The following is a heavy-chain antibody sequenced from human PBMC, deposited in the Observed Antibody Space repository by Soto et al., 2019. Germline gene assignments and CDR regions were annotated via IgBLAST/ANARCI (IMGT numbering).Heavy chain of an antibody. V-gene: IGHV1-3*01. J-gene: IGHJ4*02. D-gene: IGHD3-22*01. Sequence: ASVKVSCKASGYTFTSYAMHWVRQAPGQRLEWMGWINAGNGNTKYSQKFQGRVTITRDTSASTAYMELSSLRSEDTAVYYCARVGGYYFDSSGLDYWGQGTLVTSP. CDR2: INAGNGNT. CDR3: ARVGGYYFDSSGLDY. CDR1: GYTFTSYA.